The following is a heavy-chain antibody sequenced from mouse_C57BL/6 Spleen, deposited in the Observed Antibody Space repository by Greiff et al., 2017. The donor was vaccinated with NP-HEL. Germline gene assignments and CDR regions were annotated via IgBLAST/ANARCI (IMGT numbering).Heavy chain of an antibody. CDR1: GFTFSDYG. Sequence: EVNLVESGGGLVKPGGSLKLSCAASGFTFSDYGMHWVRQAPEKGLEWVAYISSGSSTIYYADTVKGRFTISRDNAKNTLFLQLTSLRSEDTAMYYCARSEDYAMDYWGQGTSVTVSS. CDR2: ISSGSSTI. CDR3: ARSEDYAMDY. J-gene: IGHJ4*01. V-gene: IGHV5-17*01.